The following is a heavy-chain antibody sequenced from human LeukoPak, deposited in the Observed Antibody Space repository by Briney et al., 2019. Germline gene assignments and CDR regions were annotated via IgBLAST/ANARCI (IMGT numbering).Heavy chain of an antibody. CDR2: INGDGSTT. CDR1: GSSFSRYW. J-gene: IGHJ4*02. V-gene: IGHV3-74*01. CDR3: ATMATISYPPSDD. D-gene: IGHD5-24*01. Sequence: GGSLRLSCVASGSSFSRYWMHWVRQAPGKGLVWVSHINGDGSTTSYADSVKGRFTISRDNAKNRLYLQMNSLRVEDTAVYYCATMATISYPPSDDWGQGTLVTVSS.